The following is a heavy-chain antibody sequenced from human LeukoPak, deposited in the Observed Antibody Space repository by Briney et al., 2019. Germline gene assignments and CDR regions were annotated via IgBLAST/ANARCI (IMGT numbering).Heavy chain of an antibody. V-gene: IGHV3-21*01. CDR3: ARDHDSSSCPYFDY. Sequence: GGSLRLPCAASGFTFSSYSMNWVRQAPGKGLEWVSSISSSSSYIYYADSVKGRFTISRDNAKNSLYLQMNSLRAEDTAVYYCARDHDSSSCPYFDYWGQGTLVTVSS. D-gene: IGHD6-13*01. CDR1: GFTFSSYS. J-gene: IGHJ4*02. CDR2: ISSSSSYI.